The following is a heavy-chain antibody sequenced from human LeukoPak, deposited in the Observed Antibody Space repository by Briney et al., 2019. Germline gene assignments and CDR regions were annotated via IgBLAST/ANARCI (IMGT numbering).Heavy chain of an antibody. CDR1: GGSFIGYY. Sequence: SETLSLTCAVYGGSFIGYYWSCIRQPPGRGVVCIGEINHSGSTNYNTSLKSRVTISVDTSKNQFSLKLSSVTAADTAVYYCARGGTSSSWDPFDYWGQGTLVTVSS. V-gene: IGHV4-34*01. J-gene: IGHJ4*02. D-gene: IGHD6-13*01. CDR3: ARGGTSSSWDPFDY. CDR2: INHSGST.